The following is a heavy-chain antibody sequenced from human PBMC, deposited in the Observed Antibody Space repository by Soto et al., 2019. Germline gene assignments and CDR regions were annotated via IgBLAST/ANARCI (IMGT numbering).Heavy chain of an antibody. CDR3: ARDKRVTMIGGWFEP. CDR1: GYSISSGYY. D-gene: IGHD3-22*01. J-gene: IGHJ5*02. CDR2: IYHSGKT. V-gene: IGHV4-38-2*02. Sequence: SETLSLTCVVAGYSISSGYYWAWVRQPPGKELEWIGSIYHSGKTYYKPSLRSRVTVSVDTSKNQFSMKLISVTAADTAVYYCARDKRVTMIGGWFEPWGQVSLVTVA.